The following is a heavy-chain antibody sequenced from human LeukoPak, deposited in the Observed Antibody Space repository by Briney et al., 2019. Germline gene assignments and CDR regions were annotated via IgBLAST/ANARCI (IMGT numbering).Heavy chain of an antibody. CDR3: ARMDKKRGYSSGYWGYHYYYYYMDV. V-gene: IGHV4-39*07. D-gene: IGHD5-18*01. CDR2: IDYSGST. Sequence: SETLSLTCTVSGGSISSSSYYWGWIRQPPGKGLEWIGSIDYSGSTFYNPSLKSRVTISVDTSKNQFSLKLSSVTAADTAVYYCARMDKKRGYSSGYWGYHYYYYYMDVWGKGTTVTVSS. J-gene: IGHJ6*03. CDR1: GGSISSSSYY.